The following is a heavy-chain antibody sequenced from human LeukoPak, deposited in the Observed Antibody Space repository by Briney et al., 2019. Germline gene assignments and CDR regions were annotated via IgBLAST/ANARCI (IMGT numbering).Heavy chain of an antibody. D-gene: IGHD6-13*01. V-gene: IGHV1-69*05. Sequence: SVKVSCKASGGTFSSYAISWVRQAPGQGLEWMGGIIPIFGTANYAQKFQGRVTITTDESTSTAYMELSSLRSEDTAVYYCARPPRNGIAAAGTIGVAFDIWGQGTMVTVSS. CDR1: GGTFSSYA. CDR3: ARPPRNGIAAAGTIGVAFDI. CDR2: IIPIFGTA. J-gene: IGHJ3*02.